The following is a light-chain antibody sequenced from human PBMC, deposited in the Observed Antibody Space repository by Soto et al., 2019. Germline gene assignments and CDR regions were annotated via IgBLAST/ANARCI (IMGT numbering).Light chain of an antibody. Sequence: QSVLTQPPSASGSPGQSVTISCTGTSSDVGGYNYVSWYQQYPGKAPKLMIYEVNKRPSGVPDRFSGSKSGNTASLTVSGLQAEDEADYYCSSYAGSNNLVFGGGTQLTVL. CDR3: SSYAGSNNLV. CDR1: SSDVGGYNY. CDR2: EVN. J-gene: IGLJ2*01. V-gene: IGLV2-8*01.